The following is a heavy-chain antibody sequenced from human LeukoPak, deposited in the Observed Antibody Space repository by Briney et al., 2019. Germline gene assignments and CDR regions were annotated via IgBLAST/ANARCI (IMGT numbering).Heavy chain of an antibody. Sequence: SETLSLTCAVYGRSFSDYYWYWISQPPGKGLEWIGEINQSGSTNYNPSLKSRVTISVDTSKNQFSLNLSSVTAADTAVYYCATVPYCSDGTCYAYFDYWGLGNQVTVSS. CDR3: ATVPYCSDGTCYAYFDY. D-gene: IGHD2-15*01. J-gene: IGHJ4*02. V-gene: IGHV4-34*01. CDR2: INQSGST. CDR1: GRSFSDYY.